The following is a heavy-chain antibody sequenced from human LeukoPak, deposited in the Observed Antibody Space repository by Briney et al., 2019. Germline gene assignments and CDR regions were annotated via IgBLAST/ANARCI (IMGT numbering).Heavy chain of an antibody. V-gene: IGHV3-21*01. J-gene: IGHJ3*02. CDR1: GFTVSSYS. Sequence: GGSLRLSCAASGFTVSSYSMNWVRQAPGKGLEWVSSISSTSSSIYYADSVKGRFTISRDNAKNSLYLQMNSLRAEDTAVYYCASRRCGGDCFGIVQAFDIWGQGTMVTVSS. D-gene: IGHD2-21*02. CDR3: ASRRCGGDCFGIVQAFDI. CDR2: ISSTSSSI.